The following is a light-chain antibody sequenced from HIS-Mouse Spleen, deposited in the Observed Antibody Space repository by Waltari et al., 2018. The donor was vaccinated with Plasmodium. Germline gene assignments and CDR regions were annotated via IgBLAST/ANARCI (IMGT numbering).Light chain of an antibody. V-gene: IGLV3-21*02. CDR2: DDS. Sequence: SYVLTQPPSVSVAPGQTARITCGGNNIGSKSVHWYQQKPGQAPVLVVYDDSDRPAGIPGRLSGANTGNTATRTISRVEAGDEADYYWQVWDSSSDHVVFGGGTKLTVL. CDR3: QVWDSSSDHVV. J-gene: IGLJ2*01. CDR1: NIGSKS.